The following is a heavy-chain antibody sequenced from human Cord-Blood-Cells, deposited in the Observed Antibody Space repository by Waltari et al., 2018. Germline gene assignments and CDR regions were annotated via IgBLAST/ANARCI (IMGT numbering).Heavy chain of an antibody. V-gene: IGHV1-58*01. CDR3: AAVGSSDAFDI. D-gene: IGHD6-6*01. CDR1: GFTFTSSA. J-gene: IGHJ3*02. Sequence: QMQLVQSGPEVKKPGTSVKVSCKASGFTFTSSAVQWVRQARGQRLEWIGWIVVGSGNTNYAQKFQERVTITRDMFTSTAYMELSSLRSEDTAVYYCAAVGSSDAFDIWGQGTMVTVSS. CDR2: IVVGSGNT.